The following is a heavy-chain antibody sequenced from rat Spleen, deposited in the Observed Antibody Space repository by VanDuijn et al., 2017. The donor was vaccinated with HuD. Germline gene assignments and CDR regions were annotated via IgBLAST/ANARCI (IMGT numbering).Heavy chain of an antibody. CDR1: GFTFSNYY. CDR2: ISTSGSST. J-gene: IGHJ2*01. V-gene: IGHV5-25*01. Sequence: EVQLVESGGGLVQPGRSMKLSCAASGFTFSNYYMAWVRQAPKKGLEWVATISTSGSSTYYPDSVKGRFTISSDNAKSSLYLQMNSLKSEDTTTYYCARKGDDYWGQGVMVTVSS. CDR3: ARKGDDY.